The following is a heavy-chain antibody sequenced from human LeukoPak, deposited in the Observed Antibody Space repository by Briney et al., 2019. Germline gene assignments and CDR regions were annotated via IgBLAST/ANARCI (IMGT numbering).Heavy chain of an antibody. CDR3: ARVDYYDSSGYYSPYYYYYMDV. CDR1: GGSISSSSYY. V-gene: IGHV4-39*07. D-gene: IGHD3-22*01. J-gene: IGHJ6*03. CDR2: IYYSGST. Sequence: PSETLSLTCTVSGGSISSSSYYWGWIRQPPGKGLEWIGSIYYSGSTYYNPSLESRVTISVDTSKNQFSLKLSSVTAADTAVYYCARVDYYDSSGYYSPYYYYYMDVWGKGTTVTVSS.